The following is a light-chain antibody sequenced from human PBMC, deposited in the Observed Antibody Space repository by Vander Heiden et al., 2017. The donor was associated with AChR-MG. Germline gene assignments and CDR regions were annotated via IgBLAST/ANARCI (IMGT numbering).Light chain of an antibody. CDR1: QSVSTD. J-gene: IGKJ4*01. CDR2: DTS. V-gene: IGKV3-15*01. CDR3: QQYKNWPPLT. Sequence: EIVVAQSPATLSVSPGERATLSCRASQSVSTDLAWYQQKPGQAPRLLIYDTSTRATGVPARFSGSGSGTEFTLTISSLQSEDFAVYYCQQYKNWPPLTFGGGTKVEIK.